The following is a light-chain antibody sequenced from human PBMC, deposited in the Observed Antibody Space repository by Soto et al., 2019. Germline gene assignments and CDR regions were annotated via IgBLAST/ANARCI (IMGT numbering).Light chain of an antibody. V-gene: IGLV1-51*01. CDR2: DNN. CDR3: GTWDSSLSAGL. J-gene: IGLJ2*01. CDR1: NSNIGADY. Sequence: QSALTQPPSVSGAPGQRVTISCTGSNSNIGADYGVHWYQQLPGTAPKLLIYDNNKRPSGIPDRFSGSKSGTSATLGITGLQTGDEADYYCGTWDSSLSAGLFGGGTKLTVL.